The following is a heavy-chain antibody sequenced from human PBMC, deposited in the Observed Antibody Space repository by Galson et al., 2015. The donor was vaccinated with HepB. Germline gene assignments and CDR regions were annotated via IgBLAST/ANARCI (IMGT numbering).Heavy chain of an antibody. V-gene: IGHV3-30*04. CDR2: ISYDGRNQ. D-gene: IGHD6-13*01. CDR1: GFTYSSYA. J-gene: IGHJ4*02. Sequence: SLRLSCAASGFTYSSYAMHWVRQAPGKGLEWVAVISYDGRNQYYADSVKGRFTISRDNAKNTLYLLMNSLRAEDTAVYYCARDSVPTGSSWNDDYFDYWGQGTLVTVSS. CDR3: ARDSVPTGSSWNDDYFDY.